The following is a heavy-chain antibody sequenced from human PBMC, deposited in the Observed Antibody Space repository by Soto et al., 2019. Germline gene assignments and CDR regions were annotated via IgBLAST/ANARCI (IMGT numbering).Heavy chain of an antibody. Sequence: GGSLRLSCAASGFTFSIFAMSWVRQSPGKGLEWVSTISGSGGSTYYADAVKGRFTISRDNSMGTLYLQMKSLRVEDTAIYYCAKEVSLGSTVELGYWGQGALVTVPS. CDR1: GFTFSIFA. V-gene: IGHV3-23*01. J-gene: IGHJ4*02. CDR3: AKEVSLGSTVELGY. CDR2: ISGSGGST. D-gene: IGHD1-7*01.